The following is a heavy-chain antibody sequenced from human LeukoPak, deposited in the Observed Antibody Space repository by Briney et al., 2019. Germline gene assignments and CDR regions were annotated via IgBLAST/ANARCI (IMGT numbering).Heavy chain of an antibody. CDR1: GGTFSSYA. J-gene: IGHJ6*02. V-gene: IGHV1-69*13. Sequence: ASAKVSCKASGGTFSSYAISWVRQAPGQGLEWMGGIIPIFGTANYAQKFQGRVTITADESTSTAYMELSSLRSEDTAVYYCARDPGPYYYYGMDVWGQGTTVTVSS. CDR3: ARDPGPYYYYGMDV. CDR2: IIPIFGTA.